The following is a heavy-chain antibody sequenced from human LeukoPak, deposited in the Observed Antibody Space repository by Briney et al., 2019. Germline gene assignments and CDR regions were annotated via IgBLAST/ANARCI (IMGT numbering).Heavy chain of an antibody. V-gene: IGHV7-4-1*02. CDR1: GYTFTSYA. D-gene: IGHD3-3*01. Sequence: GASVKVSCKASGYTFTSYAMNWVRQAPGQGLGWMGWINTNTGNPTYAQGFTGRFVFSLDTSVSTAYLQISSLKAEDTAVYYCARANPPYYDFWSGYYGVSDYMDVWGKGTTVTVSS. CDR3: ARANPPYYDFWSGYYGVSDYMDV. CDR2: INTNTGNP. J-gene: IGHJ6*03.